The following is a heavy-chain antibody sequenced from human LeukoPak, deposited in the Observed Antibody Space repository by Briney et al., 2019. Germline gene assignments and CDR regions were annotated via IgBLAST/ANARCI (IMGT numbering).Heavy chain of an antibody. Sequence: GESLLISCKGSGYSFTSYWISWVRQLPGKGLEWMGWIDPSDSYTNYSPSFQGHVTISADKSINTAYLQWSSLKASDTAMYYCARLEALYNWFDPWGQGTLVTVSS. CDR3: ARLEALYNWFDP. V-gene: IGHV5-10-1*01. CDR2: IDPSDSYT. D-gene: IGHD2/OR15-2a*01. J-gene: IGHJ5*02. CDR1: GYSFTSYW.